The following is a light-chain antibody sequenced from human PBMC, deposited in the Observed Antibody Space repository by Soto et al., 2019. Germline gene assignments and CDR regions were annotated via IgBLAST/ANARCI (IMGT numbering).Light chain of an antibody. J-gene: IGLJ2*01. CDR3: AAWDASLSCPV. CDR2: RNN. CDR1: SSNIGSNY. V-gene: IGLV1-47*01. Sequence: QTVVTQPPSASGTPGQRVTISCSGSSSNIGSNYVYWYQQLPGTAPKLLIYRNNQRPSGVPDRFSCSKSGTSASLAIRGLRSEDEADYYCAAWDASLSCPVFGGGTKLT.